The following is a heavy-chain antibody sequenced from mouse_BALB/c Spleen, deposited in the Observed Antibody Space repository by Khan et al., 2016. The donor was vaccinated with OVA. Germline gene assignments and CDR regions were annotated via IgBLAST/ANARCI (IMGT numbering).Heavy chain of an antibody. CDR3: ARGYDFLAY. CDR1: GYSFTVYY. D-gene: IGHD2-14*01. CDR2: VNPNNGDT. Sequence: VQLKESGPDLVKPGASVKISCKASGYSFTVYYMSWVKQSPGKSPEWIGRVNPNNGDTTYTQKFKGKAILTVDKSSSTAYMELRSLTSEDSAVYYCARGYDFLAYWGQGTLVTVSA. J-gene: IGHJ3*01. V-gene: IGHV1-26*01.